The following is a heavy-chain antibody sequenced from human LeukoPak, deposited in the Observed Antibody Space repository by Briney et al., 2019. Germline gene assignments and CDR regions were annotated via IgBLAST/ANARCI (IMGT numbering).Heavy chain of an antibody. Sequence: SVKVSCKASGGTFSSYAISWVRQAPGQGPEWMGRIIPILGIANYAQKFQGRVTITADKSTSTAYMELSSLRSEDTAVYYCARVGRGVISFDWFDPWGQGTLVTVSS. CDR3: ARVGRGVISFDWFDP. CDR1: GGTFSSYA. CDR2: IIPILGIA. V-gene: IGHV1-69*04. D-gene: IGHD3-10*01. J-gene: IGHJ5*02.